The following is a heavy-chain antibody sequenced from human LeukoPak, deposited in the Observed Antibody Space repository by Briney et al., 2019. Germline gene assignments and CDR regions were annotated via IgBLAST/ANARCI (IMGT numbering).Heavy chain of an antibody. CDR1: GFTFSSYG. CDR2: IWYDGSNK. J-gene: IGHJ4*02. D-gene: IGHD3-22*01. Sequence: PGGSLRLSCAASGFTFSSYGMHWVRQAPGKGLEWVAVIWYDGSNKYYADSVKGRFTISRDNSKNTLYLQMNSLRAEDTAVYYCAKDSHYYDSSGYFDYWGQGTLVTVSS. V-gene: IGHV3-33*06. CDR3: AKDSHYYDSSGYFDY.